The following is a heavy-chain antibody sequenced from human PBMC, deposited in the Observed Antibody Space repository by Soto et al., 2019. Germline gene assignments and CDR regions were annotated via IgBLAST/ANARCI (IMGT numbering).Heavy chain of an antibody. D-gene: IGHD2-21*02. Sequence: GGSLRLSCAASGFTFSSYAMSWVRQAPGKGLEWVSAISGSGGSTYYADSVKCWFTISRDNSKNTLYLQMNSLRAEDTAVYYCAKGLLRSFDYWGQGTLVTVSS. CDR3: AKGLLRSFDY. CDR1: GFTFSSYA. J-gene: IGHJ4*02. CDR2: ISGSGGST. V-gene: IGHV3-23*01.